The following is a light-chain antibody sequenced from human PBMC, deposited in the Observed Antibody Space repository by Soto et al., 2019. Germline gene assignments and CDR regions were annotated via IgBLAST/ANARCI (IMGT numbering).Light chain of an antibody. CDR2: EVS. CDR3: SSYTGSTTCV. CDR1: SSDVGAYNH. Sequence: QSALTQPASVSGSPGQSITISCTGTSSDVGAYNHVSWYQHHPGKAPKLMIYEVSNRPSGLSDRFSGSKSGNTASLTISGLQADDDDDYYCSSYTGSTTCVFGSGTKLTVL. J-gene: IGLJ1*01. V-gene: IGLV2-14*01.